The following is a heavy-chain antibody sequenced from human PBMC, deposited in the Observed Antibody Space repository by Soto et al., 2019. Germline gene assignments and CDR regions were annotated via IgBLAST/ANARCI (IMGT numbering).Heavy chain of an antibody. CDR2: IDPSDSYT. D-gene: IGHD3-10*01. V-gene: IGHV5-10-1*01. CDR3: ARIHYYGSGSYTPGAFDI. J-gene: IGHJ3*02. Sequence: PGESLKISCKGSGYSLTSYWISWVRQMPGKGLEWMGRIDPSDSYTNYSPSFQGHVTISADKSISTAYLQWSSLKASDTAMYYCARIHYYGSGSYTPGAFDIWGQGTMVTVS. CDR1: GYSLTSYW.